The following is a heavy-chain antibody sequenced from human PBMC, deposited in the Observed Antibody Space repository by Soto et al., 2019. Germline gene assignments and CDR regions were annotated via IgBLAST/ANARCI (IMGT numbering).Heavy chain of an antibody. D-gene: IGHD5-12*01. CDR3: AREGNLGRWLQPLDF. CDR1: GGSGGSFSGYY. V-gene: IGHV4-34*01. CDR2: INHSGNT. Sequence: SETLSLTCAVYGGSGGSFSGYYWSWIRQPPGKGLEWIGEINHSGNTKYNPSLKSRVTMSVDTSKNQFSLKLISVTAADTAKYFCAREGNLGRWLQPLDFWGQGTLVTVSS. J-gene: IGHJ4*02.